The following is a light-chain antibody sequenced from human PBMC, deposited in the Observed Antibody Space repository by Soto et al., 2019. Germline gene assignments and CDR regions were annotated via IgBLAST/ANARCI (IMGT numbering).Light chain of an antibody. CDR1: QSVSSSY. CDR3: PQYGSSPFT. V-gene: IGKV3-20*01. CDR2: GAS. J-gene: IGKJ3*01. Sequence: EIVLTQSPGTLSLSPGERATLSCRASQSVSSSYLAWYQQKPGQAPRLLIYGASSRATGIPDRFSGSGSGTDFTLTISRLAPEDFAVYYCPQYGSSPFTFGPGTKVDIK.